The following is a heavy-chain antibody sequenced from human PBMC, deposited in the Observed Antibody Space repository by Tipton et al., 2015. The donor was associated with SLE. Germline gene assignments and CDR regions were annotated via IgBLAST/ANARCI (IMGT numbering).Heavy chain of an antibody. D-gene: IGHD1-26*01. CDR1: GFTFSSYA. J-gene: IGHJ4*02. V-gene: IGHV3-23*01. CDR2: ISGSGGST. Sequence: SLRLSCAASGFTFSSYAMSWVRQAPGKGLEWVSGISGSGGSTYYADSVKGRFTISRDNSKNTLYLQMNSLRAEDTAVYYCASEGDIGGSYLDYWGQGTLVTVSS. CDR3: ASEGDIGGSYLDY.